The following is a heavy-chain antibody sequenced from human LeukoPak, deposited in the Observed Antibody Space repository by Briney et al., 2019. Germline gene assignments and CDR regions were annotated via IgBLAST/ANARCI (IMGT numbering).Heavy chain of an antibody. Sequence: LRLSCAASGFTFSSYAMHWIRQHPGKGLEWIGYIYYSGSTYYNPSLKSRVTISVDTSKNQFSLKLSSVTAADTAVYYCARDGSHYFDYWGQGTLVTVSS. CDR2: IYYSGST. CDR3: ARDGSHYFDY. CDR1: GFTFSSYAMH. D-gene: IGHD2-2*03. J-gene: IGHJ4*02. V-gene: IGHV4-31*02.